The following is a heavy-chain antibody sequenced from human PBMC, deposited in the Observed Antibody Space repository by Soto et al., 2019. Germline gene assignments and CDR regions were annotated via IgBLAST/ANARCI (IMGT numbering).Heavy chain of an antibody. V-gene: IGHV3-66*01. CDR1: GFTVSNNY. J-gene: IGHJ4*02. CDR3: ARIGGYGGSSWYSGPHFDN. D-gene: IGHD2-15*01. CDR2: IYSGGKT. Sequence: GGSLRLSCAASGFTVSNNYMSWVRQAPGKGLEWVSIIYSGGKTYYADSVKDRFTISRDNSKNTLYLQMDSLRAEDTAMYYCARIGGYGGSSWYSGPHFDNWGQGTLVTVSS.